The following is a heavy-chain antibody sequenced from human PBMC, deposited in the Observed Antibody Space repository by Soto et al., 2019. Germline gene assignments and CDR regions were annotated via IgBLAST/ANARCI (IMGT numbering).Heavy chain of an antibody. Sequence: QVHLVQSGAEVKKPGASVKVSCKGSGYAFTTYGITWVRQAPGQGLEWMGWISAHNGNTNYAQKLQGRVTVTRDTSTSTVYMELRSLRSDDTAVYYCARGRCGDYWGQGALVTVSS. V-gene: IGHV1-18*01. CDR3: ARGRCGDY. J-gene: IGHJ4*02. CDR2: ISAHNGNT. CDR1: GYAFTTYG.